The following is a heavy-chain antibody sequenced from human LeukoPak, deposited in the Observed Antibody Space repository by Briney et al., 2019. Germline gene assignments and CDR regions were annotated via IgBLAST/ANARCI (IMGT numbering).Heavy chain of an antibody. D-gene: IGHD3-10*01. V-gene: IGHV4-4*02. J-gene: IGHJ4*02. CDR1: GGSISSSNW. Sequence: SGTLSLTCAVSGGSISSSNWWSWVCQPPGKGLEWIGEIYHSGSTNYNPSLKSRVTISVDKSKNQFSLKLSSVTAADTAVDYCARGVTMVRGALDYWGQGTLVTVSS. CDR2: IYHSGST. CDR3: ARGVTMVRGALDY.